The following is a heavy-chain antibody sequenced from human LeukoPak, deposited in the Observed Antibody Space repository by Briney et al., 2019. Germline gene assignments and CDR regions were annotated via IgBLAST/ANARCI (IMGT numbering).Heavy chain of an antibody. D-gene: IGHD3-10*01. J-gene: IGHJ3*01. CDR3: TTVGMLRGVGRAFDV. V-gene: IGHV3-15*01. CDR2: IKSKTDGGTT. Sequence: GGSLRLSCAASGFTFSNAWMSWVRQAPGKGLEWVGRIKSKTDGGTTDYAAPVKGRFTISRDDSKNTLYLQMNSLKTEDTAVYYCTTVGMLRGVGRAFDVWGQGTMVTVSS. CDR1: GFTFSNAW.